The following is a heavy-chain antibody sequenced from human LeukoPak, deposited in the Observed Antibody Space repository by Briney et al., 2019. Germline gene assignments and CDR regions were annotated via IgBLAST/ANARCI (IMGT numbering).Heavy chain of an antibody. J-gene: IGHJ4*02. V-gene: IGHV4-39*07. CDR2: IYYSGST. CDR1: GGSISSSSYY. D-gene: IGHD3-9*01. Sequence: SETLSLTCTVSGGSISSSSYYWGWIRQPPGKGLEWIGSIYYSGSTYYNPSLKSRVTISVDTSKNQFSLKLSSVTAADTAVYYCARDFPYYDILTGYTPLVSYFDYWGQGTLVTVSS. CDR3: ARDFPYYDILTGYTPLVSYFDY.